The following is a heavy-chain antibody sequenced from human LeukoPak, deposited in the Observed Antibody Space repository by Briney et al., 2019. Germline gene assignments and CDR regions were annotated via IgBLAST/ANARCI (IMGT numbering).Heavy chain of an antibody. CDR1: GFTFSSYS. J-gene: IGHJ4*02. CDR3: ARGRYSSSWSPSD. V-gene: IGHV3-21*01. D-gene: IGHD6-13*01. Sequence: PGGSLRLSCAASGFTFSSYSMNWVRQAPGKGLEWVSSISSSSYIYYADSVKGRFTISRDNAKNSLYLQMNSLRAEDTAVYYCARGRYSSSWSPSDWGQGTLVTVSS. CDR2: ISSSSYI.